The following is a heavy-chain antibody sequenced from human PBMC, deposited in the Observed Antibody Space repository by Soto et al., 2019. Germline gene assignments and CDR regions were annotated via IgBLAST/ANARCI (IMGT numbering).Heavy chain of an antibody. CDR2: IGTAGDT. J-gene: IGHJ3*02. Sequence: GGSLRLSCASSGFTFSSYDMHWVRQATGKGLEWVSAIGTAGDTYHPGSVKGRFTISRENAKNSLYLQMNSLRAGDTAVYYCARETYGARDDAFDIWGQGTMVTVSS. CDR1: GFTFSSYD. D-gene: IGHD4-17*01. V-gene: IGHV3-13*01. CDR3: ARETYGARDDAFDI.